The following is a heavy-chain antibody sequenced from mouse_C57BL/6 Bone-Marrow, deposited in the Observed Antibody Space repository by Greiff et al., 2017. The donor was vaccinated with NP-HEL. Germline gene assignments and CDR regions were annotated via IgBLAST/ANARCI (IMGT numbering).Heavy chain of an antibody. D-gene: IGHD1-1*02. V-gene: IGHV3-6*01. CDR3: ARGVGKFAY. CDR1: GYSITSGYY. Sequence: EVQVVESGPGLVKPSQSLSLTCSVTGYSITSGYYWNWIRQFPGNKLEWMGYISYDGSNNYNPSLKNRISITRDTSKNQFFLKLNSVTTEDTATYYCARGVGKFAYWGQGTLVTVSA. CDR2: ISYDGSN. J-gene: IGHJ3*01.